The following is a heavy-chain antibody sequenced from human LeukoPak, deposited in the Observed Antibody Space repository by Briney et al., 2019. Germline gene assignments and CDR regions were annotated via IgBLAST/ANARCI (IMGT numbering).Heavy chain of an antibody. D-gene: IGHD2-2*01. J-gene: IGHJ4*02. V-gene: IGHV4-34*01. CDR1: GGSFSGYY. CDR3: ARALPKLGYCSSTSCYAVYFDY. Sequence: KPSETLSLTCAVYGGSFSGYYWSWIRQPPGKGLEWIGEINHSGSTNYNPSLKSRVTISVDTSKNQFPLKLSSVTAADTAVYYCARALPKLGYCSSTSCYAVYFDYWGQGTLVTVSS. CDR2: INHSGST.